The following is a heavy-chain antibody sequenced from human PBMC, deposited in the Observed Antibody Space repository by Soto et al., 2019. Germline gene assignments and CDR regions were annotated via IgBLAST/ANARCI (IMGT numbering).Heavy chain of an antibody. J-gene: IGHJ6*02. Sequence: QVKLVQSGAEVTKPGASVKVSCKASGYTFTSYAMHWVRQAPGQRLEWMGWINAGNGNTRYSQKFQGRVNITSDTSASTAYMEMSSLRSEDTAVYYCARDDPPVRSSWYGSNYYYYYGMDVWGQGTTVTVSS. CDR2: INAGNGNT. CDR3: ARDDPPVRSSWYGSNYYYYYGMDV. CDR1: GYTFTSYA. D-gene: IGHD6-13*01. V-gene: IGHV1-3*01.